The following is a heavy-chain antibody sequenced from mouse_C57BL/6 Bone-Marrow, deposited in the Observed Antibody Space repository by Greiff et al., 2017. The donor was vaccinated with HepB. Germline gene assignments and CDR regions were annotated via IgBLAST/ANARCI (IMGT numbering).Heavy chain of an antibody. Sequence: QVQLKESGAELVKPGASVKMSCKASGYTFTTYPIEWMKQNHGKSLEWIGNFHPYNDDTKYNEKFKGKATLTVEKSSSTVYLELSRLTSDDSAVYYCARGGYYYGSSYSYFDYWGQGTTLTVSS. J-gene: IGHJ2*01. D-gene: IGHD1-1*01. CDR1: GYTFTTYP. CDR2: FHPYNDDT. V-gene: IGHV1-47*01. CDR3: ARGGYYYGSSYSYFDY.